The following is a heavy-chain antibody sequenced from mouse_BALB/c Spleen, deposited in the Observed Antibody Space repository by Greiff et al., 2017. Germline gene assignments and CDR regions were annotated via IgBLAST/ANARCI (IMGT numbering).Heavy chain of an antibody. Sequence: ESGPGLVKPSQSLSLTCTVTGYSITSDYAWNWIRQFPGNKLEWMGYISYSGSTSYNPSLKSRISISRDTSKNQFFLQLISVTTEDTATYYCARSGTDYYAMDYWGQGTSVTVSS. J-gene: IGHJ4*01. CDR1: GYSITSDYA. D-gene: IGHD4-1*01. V-gene: IGHV3-2*02. CDR3: ARSGTDYYAMDY. CDR2: ISYSGST.